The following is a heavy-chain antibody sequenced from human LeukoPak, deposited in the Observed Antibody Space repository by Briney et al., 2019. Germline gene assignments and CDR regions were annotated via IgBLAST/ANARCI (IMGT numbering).Heavy chain of an antibody. Sequence: PSETLSLTCTVSGGSIRSYYWSWIRQPAGKGLEWIGRIYSSGSTNYNPSLKSRVTISVDTSKNQFSLKLSSVTAADTAVYYCARAGCSSTSCRNWFDPWGQGTLVTVSS. CDR2: IYSSGST. J-gene: IGHJ5*02. D-gene: IGHD2-2*01. V-gene: IGHV4-4*07. CDR3: ARAGCSSTSCRNWFDP. CDR1: GGSIRSYY.